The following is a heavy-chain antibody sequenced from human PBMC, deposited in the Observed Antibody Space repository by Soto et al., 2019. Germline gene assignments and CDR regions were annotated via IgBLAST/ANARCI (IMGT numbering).Heavy chain of an antibody. CDR1: GYSFINYW. D-gene: IGHD1-7*01. J-gene: IGHJ5*02. CDR3: ARPDQNYEAS. V-gene: IGHV5-51*01. Sequence: RGESLKISCKASGYSFINYWIGWVRQMPGKGLEWMAIINPGNSETRYSPAFQGQVTISADKSVTTTYLQWDSLKASDSAMYFCARPDQNYEASWGQGTLVTVSS. CDR2: INPGNSET.